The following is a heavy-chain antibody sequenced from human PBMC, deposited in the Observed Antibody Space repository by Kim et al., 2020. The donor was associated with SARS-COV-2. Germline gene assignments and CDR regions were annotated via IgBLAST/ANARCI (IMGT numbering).Heavy chain of an antibody. D-gene: IGHD3-10*01. Sequence: GESLKISCKGSGYSFTSYWIGWVRQMPGKGLEWMGIIYPGDSDTRYSPSFQGQVTISADKSISTAYLQWSSLKASDTAMYYCARTLITMVRGVKRAYYYYGMDVWGQGTTVTVSS. CDR2: IYPGDSDT. CDR3: ARTLITMVRGVKRAYYYYGMDV. V-gene: IGHV5-51*01. J-gene: IGHJ6*02. CDR1: GYSFTSYW.